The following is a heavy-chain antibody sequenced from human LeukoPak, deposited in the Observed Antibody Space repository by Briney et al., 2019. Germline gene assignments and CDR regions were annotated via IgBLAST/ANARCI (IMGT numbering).Heavy chain of an antibody. CDR1: GFTVSVNY. J-gene: IGHJ4*02. Sequence: GGSLRLSCAASGFTVSVNYMGWVRQAPGKGLEWVSVLYTGNRTYYGDSVTGRFTFSRDNSKNTLYLQMNSLTAEDTAVYYCARERAPFDGLDYWGQGALVTVSS. CDR3: ARERAPFDGLDY. V-gene: IGHV3-66*01. CDR2: LYTGNRT.